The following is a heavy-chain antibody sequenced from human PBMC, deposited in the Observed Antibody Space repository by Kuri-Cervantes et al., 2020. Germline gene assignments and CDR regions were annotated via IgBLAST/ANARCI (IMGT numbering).Heavy chain of an antibody. CDR1: GGSISSSNW. V-gene: IGHV4-4*02. J-gene: IGHJ4*02. Sequence: SETLSLTCAVSGGSISSSNWWSWVRQPPGKGLEWIGEIYHSGSTNYNPSLKSRVTISVDKSKNQFSLKLSSVTAADTAVYYCAREARDGYSSSWYVDYWGQGTLVTVSS. CDR3: AREARDGYSSSWYVDY. D-gene: IGHD6-13*01. CDR2: IYHSGST.